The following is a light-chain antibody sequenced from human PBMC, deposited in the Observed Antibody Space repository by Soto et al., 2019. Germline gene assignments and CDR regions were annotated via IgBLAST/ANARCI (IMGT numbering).Light chain of an antibody. Sequence: DIQMTQSPSTLSASVGDRVTITCRASQNINNWLAWYQQKPGKAPKLLIYDASCLKSGVPSRFSGSGSGTEFSLTISSLQPDDFATYYYQHYNSYSRTFGQGTKLEIK. CDR2: DAS. J-gene: IGKJ2*01. CDR3: QHYNSYSRT. V-gene: IGKV1-5*01. CDR1: QNINNW.